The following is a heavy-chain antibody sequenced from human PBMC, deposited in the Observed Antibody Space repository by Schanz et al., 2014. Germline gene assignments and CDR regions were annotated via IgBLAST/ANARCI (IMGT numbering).Heavy chain of an antibody. CDR2: ISGSGAGT. CDR1: GFTFSAHA. CDR3: AKDMARGGYNWGFDS. D-gene: IGHD5-12*01. J-gene: IGHJ4*02. Sequence: EVLLVDSGGGLVQPGGSLRLSCGASGFTFSAHAMSWVRQAPGKGLEWVSAISGSGAGTYYADSVKGRFTFSRDNSKNSNTPQMNSLSAEDTAISSCAKDMARGGYNWGFDSWGQGTLVTVSS. V-gene: IGHV3-23*04.